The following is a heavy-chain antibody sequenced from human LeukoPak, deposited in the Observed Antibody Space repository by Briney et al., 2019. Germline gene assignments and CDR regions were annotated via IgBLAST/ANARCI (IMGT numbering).Heavy chain of an antibody. V-gene: IGHV3-33*08. Sequence: GGSLRLSCAASGFTFDYSAMTWVRQAPEKGLEWVALIWYDGSNKYYADSVKGRFTISRDNYKNTLYLQMNSLRAEDTAVYYCARDQGCTSTNCYSLFFHYWGQGTLVTVSS. CDR2: IWYDGSNK. J-gene: IGHJ4*02. CDR1: GFTFDYSA. D-gene: IGHD2-2*01. CDR3: ARDQGCTSTNCYSLFFHY.